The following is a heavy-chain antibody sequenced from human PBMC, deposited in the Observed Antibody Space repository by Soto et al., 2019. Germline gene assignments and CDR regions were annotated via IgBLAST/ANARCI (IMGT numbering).Heavy chain of an antibody. Sequence: PGKGLEWVSTISGSAISTYYADSVKGRFTISRDSSKDTLYLQMNSLRAEDTAIYYCAKVVYYCSGEY. CDR2: ISGSAIST. CDR3: AKVVYYCSGEY. V-gene: IGHV3-23*01. D-gene: IGHD2-15*01. J-gene: IGHJ1*01.